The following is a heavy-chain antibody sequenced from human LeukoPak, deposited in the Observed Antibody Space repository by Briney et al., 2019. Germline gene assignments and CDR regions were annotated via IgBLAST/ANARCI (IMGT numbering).Heavy chain of an antibody. CDR2: ISAYNGNT. V-gene: IGHV1-18*01. J-gene: IGHJ4*02. CDR1: GYTFTSYG. D-gene: IGHD3-22*01. Sequence: ASVKVSCKASGYTFTSYGISWVRQAPGQGLEWMGWISAYNGNTNYAQKLQGRVTMTTDTSTSTAYMELRSLRSDDTAVYYCARERDYYDSSGYYFDYWGQGTLVTASS. CDR3: ARERDYYDSSGYYFDY.